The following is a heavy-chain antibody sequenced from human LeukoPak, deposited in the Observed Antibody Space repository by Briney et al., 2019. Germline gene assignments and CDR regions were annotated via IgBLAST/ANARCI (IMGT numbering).Heavy chain of an antibody. Sequence: SETLSLTCTVSGGSISSYYWSWIRQPPGKGLERIGYIYYSGSTNYNPSLKSRVTISVDTSKNQFSLKLSSVTAADTAVYYCARDGYYYDSSGYLESPGYMDVRGKGTTVTVSS. CDR3: ARDGYYYDSSGYLESPGYMDV. J-gene: IGHJ6*03. V-gene: IGHV4-59*01. CDR1: GGSISSYY. CDR2: IYYSGST. D-gene: IGHD3-22*01.